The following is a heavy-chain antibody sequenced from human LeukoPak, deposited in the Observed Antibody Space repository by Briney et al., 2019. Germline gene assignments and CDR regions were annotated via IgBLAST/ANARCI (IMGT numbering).Heavy chain of an antibody. CDR2: IYYSGST. V-gene: IGHV4-59*08. Sequence: PSETLSLTCTVSGGSISSYYWSWIRQPPGKGLEWIGYIYYSGSTNYNPSLKSRVTISVDTSKNQFSLKLSSVTAADTAVYYCARGTWSAGMNMRGYYFDYWGQGTLVTVSS. D-gene: IGHD6-19*01. CDR3: ARGTWSAGMNMRGYYFDY. J-gene: IGHJ4*02. CDR1: GGSISSYY.